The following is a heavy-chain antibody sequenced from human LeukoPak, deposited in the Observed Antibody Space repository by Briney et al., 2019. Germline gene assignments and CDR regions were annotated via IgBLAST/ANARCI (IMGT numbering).Heavy chain of an antibody. Sequence: SETLSLTCTVSGGSISSYYWSWIRQPPGKGLEWIGYIYYSGSTNYNPSLKSRVTISVDTSKNQFSLKLSSVTAAGTAVYYCATRLGYCTNGVCCYYFDYWGQGTLVTVSS. V-gene: IGHV4-59*01. CDR1: GGSISSYY. J-gene: IGHJ4*02. D-gene: IGHD2-8*01. CDR2: IYYSGST. CDR3: ATRLGYCTNGVCCYYFDY.